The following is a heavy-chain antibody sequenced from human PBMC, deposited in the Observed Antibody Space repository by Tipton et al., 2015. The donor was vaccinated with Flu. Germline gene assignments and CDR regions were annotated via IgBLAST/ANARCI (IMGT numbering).Heavy chain of an antibody. V-gene: IGHV4-59*01. D-gene: IGHD3-3*01. CDR2: IYYSGST. CDR1: GGSISGYY. J-gene: IGHJ4*02. CDR3: ARSPYPYDFPLIDF. Sequence: GLVKPSETLSLTCTVSGGSISGYYWSWIRQPPGKGLEWIGYIYYSGSTNYKSSLKSRVTISVDTSKNQFSLKLSSVTAADTAVYYCARSPYPYDFPLIDFWGQGTLVTVSS.